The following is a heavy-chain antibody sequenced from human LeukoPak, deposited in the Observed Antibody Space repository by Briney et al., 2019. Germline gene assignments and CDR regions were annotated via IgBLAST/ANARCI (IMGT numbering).Heavy chain of an antibody. CDR1: GGSISSYY. Sequence: PSETLSLTFTVSGGSISSYYWSWIRQPAGKGLEWIGRIYSSGNTNYNPSLKSRVTMSVDTSKNQFSLKLTSVTAADTAVYYCARRPYSPFFDHWGQGTLVTVSS. CDR3: ARRPYSPFFDH. V-gene: IGHV4-4*07. J-gene: IGHJ4*02. CDR2: IYSSGNT. D-gene: IGHD2-21*01.